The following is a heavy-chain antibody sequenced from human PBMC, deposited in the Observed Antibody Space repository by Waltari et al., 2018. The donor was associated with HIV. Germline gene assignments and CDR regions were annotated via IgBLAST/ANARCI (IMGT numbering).Heavy chain of an antibody. CDR3: ARDRGKYYGSGTDSFDI. D-gene: IGHD3-10*01. CDR1: GGTCSNNG. V-gene: IGHV1-18*01. J-gene: IGHJ3*02. CDR2: VTPYNGNT. Sequence: QVQLVQAGAQGTKPGASVTATWRTSGGTCSNNGTTRFTKAPGQGLGRMGWVTPYNGNTNYARNVQGRVTMTTDTSTTTAYMELRSLRSDDTALYYCARDRGKYYGSGTDSFDIWGQGTTVTVSS.